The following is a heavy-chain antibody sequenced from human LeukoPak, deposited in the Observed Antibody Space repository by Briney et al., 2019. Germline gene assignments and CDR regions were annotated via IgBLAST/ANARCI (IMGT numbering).Heavy chain of an antibody. D-gene: IGHD1/OR15-1a*01. J-gene: IGHJ4*02. CDR2: INPSGGST. V-gene: IGHV1-46*01. Sequence: ASVKVSCKASGYSFTSYYIHWVRLAPGQGLEWMGVINPSGGSTRYEQKFQERVTITRDMSTSTAYMELSSLRSEDTAVYYCAAGQNNLYYFDYWGQGTLVTVSS. CDR3: AAGQNNLYYFDY. CDR1: GYSFTSYY.